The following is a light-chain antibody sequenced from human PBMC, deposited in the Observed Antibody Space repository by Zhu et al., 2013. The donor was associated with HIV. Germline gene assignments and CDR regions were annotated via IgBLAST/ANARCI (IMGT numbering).Light chain of an antibody. CDR1: QSVTSN. CDR3: QQRKYWPPLT. CDR2: GAS. J-gene: IGKJ4*01. V-gene: IGKV3-15*01. Sequence: EIVMTQSPVTLSVSPGERATLSCRASQSVTSNLAWYQQKPGQAPKLLIYGASTRATGIPARFSGSGSGTEFTLTISSLQSEDFAVYYCQQRKYWPPLTFGGGTKVEI.